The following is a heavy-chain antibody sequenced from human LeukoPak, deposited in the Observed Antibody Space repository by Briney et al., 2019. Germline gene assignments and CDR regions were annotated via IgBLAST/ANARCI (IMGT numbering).Heavy chain of an antibody. CDR1: GFTFSSYA. J-gene: IGHJ5*02. D-gene: IGHD3-22*01. V-gene: IGHV3-23*01. CDR2: ISGSRGST. CDR3: AKDPTTYYDSSGYGRYNWFDP. Sequence: GGSLRLSCAASGFTFSSYAMSWVRQAPGKGLEWVSAISGSRGSTYYADSVKGRFTISRDNSKNTQYLQMNSLRAEDTAVYYCAKDPTTYYDSSGYGRYNWFDPWGQGTLVTVSS.